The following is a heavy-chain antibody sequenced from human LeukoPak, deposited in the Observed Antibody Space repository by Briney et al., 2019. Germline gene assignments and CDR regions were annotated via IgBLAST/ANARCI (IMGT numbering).Heavy chain of an antibody. D-gene: IGHD3-22*01. J-gene: IGHJ4*02. CDR2: IYHNGNT. CDR3: ASYKTYYDSSGKPFDY. V-gene: IGHV4-38-2*02. CDR1: GYSISSAYS. Sequence: SETLSLTCTVFGYSISSAYSGGWIRQPPGKGLEWIGSIYHNGNTYYNSSLKSRVTISVDTSENQFSLKLSSVTAADTAVYYCASYKTYYDSSGKPFDYWGQGTLVTVSS.